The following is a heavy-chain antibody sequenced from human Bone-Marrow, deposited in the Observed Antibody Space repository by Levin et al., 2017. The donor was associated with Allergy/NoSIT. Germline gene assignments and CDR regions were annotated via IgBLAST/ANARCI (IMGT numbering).Heavy chain of an antibody. D-gene: IGHD6-6*01. CDR2: IYSDGST. V-gene: IGHV3-53*01. CDR1: GLTVSRSY. Sequence: PAASVKVSCAASGLTVSRSYMTWVRQAPGKGLEWVSVIYSDGSTYYADSVKGRFTISRDNSKNTLYLQMNSLRVEDTAVYYCARDKGGSSTNTFDYWGQGTLVTVSS. CDR3: ARDKGGSSTNTFDY. J-gene: IGHJ4*02.